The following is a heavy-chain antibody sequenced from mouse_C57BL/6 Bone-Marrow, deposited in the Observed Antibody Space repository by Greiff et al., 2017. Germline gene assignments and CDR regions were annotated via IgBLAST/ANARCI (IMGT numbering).Heavy chain of an antibody. V-gene: IGHV5-4*01. CDR3: ARDDGSSYGFDY. D-gene: IGHD1-1*01. CDR2: ISDGGSYT. CDR1: GFTFSSYA. Sequence: VQLKESGGGLVKPGGSLKLSCAASGFTFSSYAMSWVRQTPEKRLEWVATISDGGSYTYYPDNVKGRFTISRDNAKNNLYLQMSHLKSEDTAMYYCARDDGSSYGFDYWGQGTTLTVSS. J-gene: IGHJ2*01.